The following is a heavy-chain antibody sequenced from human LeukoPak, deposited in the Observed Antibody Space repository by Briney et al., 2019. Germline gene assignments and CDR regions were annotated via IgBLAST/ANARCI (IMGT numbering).Heavy chain of an antibody. J-gene: IGHJ4*02. CDR1: GGSFSGYY. CDR3: ARDGYNYTVDY. CDR2: INHSGST. Sequence: SETLSLTCAVYGGSFSGYYWSWIRQPPGKGLEWIGEINHSGSTNYNPSLKSRVTISVDTSKNQFSLKLSSVTAADTAVYYCARDGYNYTVDYWGQETLVTVSS. V-gene: IGHV4-34*01. D-gene: IGHD5-24*01.